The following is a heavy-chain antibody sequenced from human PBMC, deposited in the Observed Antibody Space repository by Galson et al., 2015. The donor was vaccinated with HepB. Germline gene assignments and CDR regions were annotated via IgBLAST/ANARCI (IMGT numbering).Heavy chain of an antibody. V-gene: IGHV3-11*01. Sequence: SLRLSCAASGFTFSDYYMSWIRQAPGKGLEWVSYISSSGSTIYYADSVKGRFTISRDNAKNSLYLQMNSLRAEDTAVYYCARDRAPGGDSKWGWFAPKYYYYGMDVWGQGTTVTVSS. CDR3: ARDRAPGGDSKWGWFAPKYYYYGMDV. D-gene: IGHD3-10*01. CDR1: GFTFSDYY. J-gene: IGHJ6*02. CDR2: ISSSGSTI.